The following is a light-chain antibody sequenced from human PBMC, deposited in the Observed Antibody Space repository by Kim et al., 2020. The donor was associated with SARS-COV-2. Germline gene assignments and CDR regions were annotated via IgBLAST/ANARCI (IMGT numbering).Light chain of an antibody. Sequence: SASTGDRVTITCRASQGSSSYLAWYQQKPGKAPKLLIYAASTLQSGVPSRFSGSGSGTDFTLTISCLQSEDFATYYCQQYYSYPYSFGQGTKLEIK. CDR3: QQYYSYPYS. CDR1: QGSSSY. CDR2: AAS. V-gene: IGKV1-8*01. J-gene: IGKJ2*03.